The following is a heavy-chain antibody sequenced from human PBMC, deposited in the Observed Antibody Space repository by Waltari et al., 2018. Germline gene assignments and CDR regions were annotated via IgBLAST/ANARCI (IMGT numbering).Heavy chain of an antibody. D-gene: IGHD6-19*01. V-gene: IGHV3-30*18. J-gene: IGHJ6*02. Sequence: QVLLVESGGGVVQPGRSLRRSCAASGFNFLSYGMHWVRQPPGKGPVWVAVISYEGSTKYCADSVKGRFTSSRDNSMHTLDLQMNNLRHEDTGVYYCAKVARVAGYYYTGMDVWGQGTTVTVSS. CDR1: GFNFLSYG. CDR2: ISYEGSTK. CDR3: AKVARVAGYYYTGMDV.